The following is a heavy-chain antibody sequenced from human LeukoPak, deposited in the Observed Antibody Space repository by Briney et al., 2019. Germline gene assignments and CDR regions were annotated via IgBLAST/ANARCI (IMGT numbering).Heavy chain of an antibody. D-gene: IGHD6-13*01. CDR2: ISSSGSTI. CDR1: GFTFSSYE. J-gene: IGHJ4*02. CDR3: ARGIAAADLDY. Sequence: GGSLRLSCAASGFTFSSYEMNWVRQAPGKGLEWVPYISSSGSTIYYADSVKGRFTISRDNAKNSLYLQMNSLRAEDTAVYYCARGIAAADLDYWGQGTLVTVSS. V-gene: IGHV3-48*03.